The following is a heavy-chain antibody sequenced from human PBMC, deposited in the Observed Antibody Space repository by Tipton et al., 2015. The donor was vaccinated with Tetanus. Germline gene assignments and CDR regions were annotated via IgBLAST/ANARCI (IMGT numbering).Heavy chain of an antibody. D-gene: IGHD6-19*01. V-gene: IGHV3-21*04. CDR3: VRDGGSSGWLAY. CDR1: GFIFSNYA. CDR2: VSSTTSYI. Sequence: SLRLSCSVSGFIFSNYAMNWVRQAPGKGLEWLSSVSSTTSYIYYADSVKGRFTISRDNAKNTLYLQMNSLRVEDTAVYYCVRDGGSSGWLAYWGQGTLVTVSS. J-gene: IGHJ4*02.